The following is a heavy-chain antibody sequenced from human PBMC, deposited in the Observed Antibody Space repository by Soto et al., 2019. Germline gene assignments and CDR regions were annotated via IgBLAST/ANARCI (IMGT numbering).Heavy chain of an antibody. CDR1: GFTFSDYY. D-gene: IGHD3-22*01. CDR2: ISSSSSYT. V-gene: IGHV3-11*06. Sequence: GSLRLSCAASGFTFSDYYMSWIRQAPGKGLEWVSYISSSSSYTNYADSVKGRFTISRDNAKNSLYLQMNSLRAEDTAVYYCARDGPYYDSSGYYASRGGMDVCGQGTTVTVFS. J-gene: IGHJ6*02. CDR3: ARDGPYYDSSGYYASRGGMDV.